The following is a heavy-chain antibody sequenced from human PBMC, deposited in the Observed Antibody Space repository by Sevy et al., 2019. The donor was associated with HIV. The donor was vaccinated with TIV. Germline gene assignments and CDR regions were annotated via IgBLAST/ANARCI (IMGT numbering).Heavy chain of an antibody. Sequence: ASVKVSRKASGGTFSSYAISWVRQAPGQGLEWMGGIIPIFGTANYARKFQGRVTITADESTSTAYMELSSLRSEDTAVYYCARGLTIFGVAHGMDVWGQGTTVTVSS. CDR2: IIPIFGTA. D-gene: IGHD3-3*01. CDR3: ARGLTIFGVAHGMDV. CDR1: GGTFSSYA. V-gene: IGHV1-69*13. J-gene: IGHJ6*02.